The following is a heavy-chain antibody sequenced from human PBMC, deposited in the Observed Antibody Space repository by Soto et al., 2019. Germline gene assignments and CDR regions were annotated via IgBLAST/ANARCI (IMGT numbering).Heavy chain of an antibody. D-gene: IGHD6-13*01. CDR2: IYYSGST. CDR1: GGSISSGGYY. J-gene: IGHJ3*02. CDR3: ASGIAAAGRIDAFDI. V-gene: IGHV4-31*03. Sequence: SETLSLTCTVSGGSISSGGYYWSWIRQHPGKGLEWIGYIYYSGSTYYNPSLKSRVTISVDTSKNQFSLKLSSVTAADTAVYYCASGIAAAGRIDAFDIWGQGTMVTVSS.